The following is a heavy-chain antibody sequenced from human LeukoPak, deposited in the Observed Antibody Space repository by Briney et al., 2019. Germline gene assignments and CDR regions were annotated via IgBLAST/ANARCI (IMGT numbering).Heavy chain of an antibody. CDR1: GFTFDDYA. Sequence: PGRSLRLSCAGSGFTFDDYAMHWVRQGPGKGLEWVSGISWNSGAIGYADSVKGRFTISRDNSKNTLYLQMNSLRAEDTAVYYCAKDPFVVVPAVPAHYYYYMDVWGKGTTVTVSS. CDR2: ISWNSGAI. D-gene: IGHD2-2*01. J-gene: IGHJ6*03. CDR3: AKDPFVVVPAVPAHYYYYMDV. V-gene: IGHV3-9*01.